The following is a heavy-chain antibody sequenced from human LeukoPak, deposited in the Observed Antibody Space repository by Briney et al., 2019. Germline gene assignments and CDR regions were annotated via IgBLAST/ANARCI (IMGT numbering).Heavy chain of an antibody. D-gene: IGHD5-18*01. CDR1: GFTFGDYA. V-gene: IGHV3-49*04. CDR3: TILGYTYGRFDY. CDR2: IRSKAYGGTT. J-gene: IGHJ4*02. Sequence: GGSLRLSCTASGFTFGDYAMSWVRQAPGKGLEWVGFIRSKAYGGTTEYAASVEGRFTISRDDSKSIAYLQMNSLKTEDTAVYYCTILGYTYGRFDYWGQGTLVTVSS.